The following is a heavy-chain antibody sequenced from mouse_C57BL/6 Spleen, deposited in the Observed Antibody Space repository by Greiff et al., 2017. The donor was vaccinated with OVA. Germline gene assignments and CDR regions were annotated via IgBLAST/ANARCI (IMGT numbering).Heavy chain of an antibody. Sequence: EVKLVESGGGLVKPGGSLKLSCAASGFTFSSYAMSWVRQTPEKRLEWVATLSDGGSYTYYPDNVKGRFTIARDNAKNNLYLQMSHLKSEDTAMYYCASELRYVDVWGTGTTVTVSS. D-gene: IGHD2-1*01. CDR1: GFTFSSYA. J-gene: IGHJ1*03. CDR2: LSDGGSYT. CDR3: ASELRYVDV. V-gene: IGHV5-4*03.